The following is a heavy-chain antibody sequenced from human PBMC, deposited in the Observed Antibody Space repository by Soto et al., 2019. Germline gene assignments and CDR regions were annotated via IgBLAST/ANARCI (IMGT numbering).Heavy chain of an antibody. CDR3: VNGVPTVVSFKSPNYYYYGMDV. CDR2: IYSAGNT. V-gene: IGHV3-66*01. Sequence: PGGSLRLSCAASGFTVSSNYMSWVRQAPGKGLEWISIIYSAGNTYYADSVKGRFTISRDNSKNTLYLQMSSLRAEDTAVYYCVNGVPTVVSFKSPNYYYYGMDVWGQGTTVTVSS. D-gene: IGHD4-17*01. J-gene: IGHJ6*02. CDR1: GFTVSSNY.